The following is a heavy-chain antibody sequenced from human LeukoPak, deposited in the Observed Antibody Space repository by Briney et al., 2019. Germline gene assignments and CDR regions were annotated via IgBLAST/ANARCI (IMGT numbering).Heavy chain of an antibody. D-gene: IGHD3-22*01. CDR2: IYYSGST. CDR1: GGSISSYY. V-gene: IGHV4-59*01. J-gene: IGHJ4*02. Sequence: PSETLSLTCTVSGGSISSYYWSWIRQPPGKGLEWIGYIYYSGSTNYNPSLKSRVTISVDTSKNRFSLKLSSVTAADTAVYYCARGAPGDSSGYYLDYWGQGTLVTVSS. CDR3: ARGAPGDSSGYYLDY.